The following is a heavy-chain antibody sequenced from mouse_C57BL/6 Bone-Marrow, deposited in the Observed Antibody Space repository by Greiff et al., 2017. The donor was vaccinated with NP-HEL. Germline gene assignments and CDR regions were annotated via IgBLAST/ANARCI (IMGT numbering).Heavy chain of an antibody. Sequence: QVHVKQSGAELARPGASVKLSCKASGYTFTSYGISWVKQRTGQGLEWIGEIYPRSGNTQYTATFKGKATLTADKSSSTAYMELRSLTSEDTAVYFCARSGSSPYYAMDYWGQGTSVTVSS. CDR1: GYTFTSYG. CDR2: IYPRSGNT. J-gene: IGHJ4*01. V-gene: IGHV1-81*01. D-gene: IGHD1-1*01. CDR3: ARSGSSPYYAMDY.